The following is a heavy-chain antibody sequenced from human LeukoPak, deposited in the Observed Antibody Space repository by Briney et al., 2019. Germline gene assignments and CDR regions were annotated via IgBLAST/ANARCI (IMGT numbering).Heavy chain of an antibody. CDR3: AADRRYSYGRSGPYYYYYMDV. J-gene: IGHJ6*03. V-gene: IGHV1-58*02. CDR1: GFTFTSSA. D-gene: IGHD5-18*01. Sequence: SVKVSCKASGFTFTSSAMQWVRQARGQRLEWIGWIVVGSGNANYAQKFQERVTITRDMSTSTAYMELSSLRSEDTAVYYCAADRRYSYGRSGPYYYYYMDVWGKGTTVTVSS. CDR2: IVVGSGNA.